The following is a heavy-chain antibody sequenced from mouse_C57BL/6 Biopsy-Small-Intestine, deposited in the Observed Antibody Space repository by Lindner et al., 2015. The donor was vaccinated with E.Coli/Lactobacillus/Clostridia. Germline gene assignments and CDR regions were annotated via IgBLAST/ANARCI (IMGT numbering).Heavy chain of an antibody. CDR3: ARRNSPDY. J-gene: IGHJ2*01. Sequence: VQLQESGAELARPGASVKMSCKASGYTFTSYTMHWIKQRPGQGLEWIGYINPGGDYSKYNQKFKDEATLTADKSSSTAYMQLSSLTYDDSAVYYCARRNSPDYWGQGTTLTVSS. V-gene: IGHV1-4*01. CDR1: GYTFTSYT. D-gene: IGHD2-12*01. CDR2: INPGGDYS.